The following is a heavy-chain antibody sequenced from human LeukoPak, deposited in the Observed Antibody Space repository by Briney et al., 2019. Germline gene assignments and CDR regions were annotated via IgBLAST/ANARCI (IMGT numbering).Heavy chain of an antibody. CDR3: ARGPLTGDERLDY. CDR2: ISDSSSII. Sequence: GGSLRLSCAASGFTFSSYSMNWVRQGPGRGLEWVSYISDSSSIIYYADAVKGRFTISRDNAKNSLYLHLNSLRPEDTAVYYRARGPLTGDERLDYWGPGTLVTASS. CDR1: GFTFSSYS. J-gene: IGHJ4*02. V-gene: IGHV3-48*01. D-gene: IGHD3-9*01.